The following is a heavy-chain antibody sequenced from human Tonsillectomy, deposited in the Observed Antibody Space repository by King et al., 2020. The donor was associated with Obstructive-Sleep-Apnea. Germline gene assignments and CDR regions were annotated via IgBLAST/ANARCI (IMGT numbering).Heavy chain of an antibody. J-gene: IGHJ6*02. CDR1: GFTFSDYY. D-gene: IGHD5-18*01. Sequence: VQLVESGGGLVKPGGSLRLSCAASGFTFSDYYMSWIRQAPGKGLDWVSYISSSGSTVYYADSVKGRFTISRDNAQNSLYLQMNSLRGEDSALCYCARERDTALVGAGYGMGVWGQGTTVTVSS. V-gene: IGHV3-11*01. CDR3: ARERDTALVGAGYGMGV. CDR2: ISSSGSTV.